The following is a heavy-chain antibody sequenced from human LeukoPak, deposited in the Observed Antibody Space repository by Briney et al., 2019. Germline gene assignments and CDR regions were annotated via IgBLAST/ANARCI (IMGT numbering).Heavy chain of an antibody. CDR3: ARGGDIVVVPAATGPKGTFDY. J-gene: IGHJ4*02. CDR2: INHSGST. Sequence: SETLSFTCAVYGVSFSGYYWSWIRQPPGKGLEWIGEINHSGSTNYNPSLKSGVTISVDTSKNQFSLKLSSVTAADTAVYYCARGGDIVVVPAATGPKGTFDYWGQGTLVTVSS. V-gene: IGHV4-34*01. D-gene: IGHD2-2*01. CDR1: GVSFSGYY.